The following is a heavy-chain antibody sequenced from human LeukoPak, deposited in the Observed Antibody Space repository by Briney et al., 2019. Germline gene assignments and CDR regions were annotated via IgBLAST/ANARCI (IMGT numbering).Heavy chain of an antibody. CDR3: ARLKGSSSWYAEYFQH. J-gene: IGHJ1*01. Sequence: GESLKISCKGSGYSFTSYCIGWVRQMRGKGREWMGISYPGDFDTRYSPSFQGPVTISADKSISTAYLQWSSLKASDTAMYYCARLKGSSSWYAEYFQHWGQGTLVTVST. D-gene: IGHD6-13*01. CDR2: SYPGDFDT. V-gene: IGHV5-51*01. CDR1: GYSFTSYC.